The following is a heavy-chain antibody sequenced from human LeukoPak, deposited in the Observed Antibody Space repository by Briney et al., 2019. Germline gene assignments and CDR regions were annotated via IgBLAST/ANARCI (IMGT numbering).Heavy chain of an antibody. J-gene: IGHJ4*02. V-gene: IGHV3-30*18. Sequence: GSLRLSCVASGFTFSSYGMHWVRQAPGKGLEWVAVISYDGSNKYYADSVKGRFTISRDNSKNTLYLQMNSLRAEDTAVYYCAKEKGSSSSHLDYWGQGTLVTVSS. D-gene: IGHD6-6*01. CDR3: AKEKGSSSSHLDY. CDR1: GFTFSSYG. CDR2: ISYDGSNK.